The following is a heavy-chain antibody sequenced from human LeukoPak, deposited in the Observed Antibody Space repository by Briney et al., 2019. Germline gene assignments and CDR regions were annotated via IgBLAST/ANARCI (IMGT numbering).Heavy chain of an antibody. Sequence: SETLSLTCAVYGGSFSGYYWSWIRQPPGKGLEWIGEINHGGSTNYNPSLKSRVTISVDTSKNQFSLKLSSVTAADTAVYYCARLGLLTAMVPPGVEEIDYRGQGTLVTVSS. V-gene: IGHV4-34*01. CDR1: GGSFSGYY. CDR2: INHGGST. CDR3: ARLGLLTAMVPPGVEEIDY. J-gene: IGHJ4*02. D-gene: IGHD5-18*01.